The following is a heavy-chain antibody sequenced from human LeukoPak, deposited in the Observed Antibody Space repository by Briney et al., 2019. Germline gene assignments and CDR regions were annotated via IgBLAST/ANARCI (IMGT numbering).Heavy chain of an antibody. D-gene: IGHD5-24*01. V-gene: IGHV3-53*01. CDR2: IYSGGST. Sequence: PGGSLRLSCAASGFTVSSNFMSWVRQAPGKGLEWVSVIYSGGSTYYADSVKGRFTISRDNSKNTLYLQMNSLRAEDTAVYYCARERRDGYNSPRAYYFDYWGQGTLVTVSS. CDR3: ARERRDGYNSPRAYYFDY. J-gene: IGHJ4*02. CDR1: GFTVSSNF.